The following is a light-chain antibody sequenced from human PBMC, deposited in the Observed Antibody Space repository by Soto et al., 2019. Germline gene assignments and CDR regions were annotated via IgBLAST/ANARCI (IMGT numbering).Light chain of an antibody. CDR3: QQRNVWPPVT. CDR2: GAF. V-gene: IGKV3-11*01. J-gene: IGKJ5*01. Sequence: EIVLTQSLATLSVSPGERATLSCRASPSVTNFLAWYQQKPGQAPRLLIYGAFNRATGIPARFSGSGSGTDFTLTISSLEPEDSAIYYCQQRNVWPPVTFGQGTRLEI. CDR1: PSVTNF.